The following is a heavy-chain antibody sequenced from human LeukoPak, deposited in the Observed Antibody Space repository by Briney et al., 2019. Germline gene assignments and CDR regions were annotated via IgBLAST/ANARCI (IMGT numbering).Heavy chain of an antibody. V-gene: IGHV1-18*01. CDR3: ARNSSSCSDI. Sequence: ASVKVSFKASGYTFTIYGISWVRQAPGQGLEWMGWISAYNGNTKYAEKLQGRVTMTTDTSTSTAYMELRSLRSDDTAVYYCARNSSSCSDIWGQGTMVTVSS. CDR2: ISAYNGNT. CDR1: GYTFTIYG. J-gene: IGHJ3*02. D-gene: IGHD6-13*01.